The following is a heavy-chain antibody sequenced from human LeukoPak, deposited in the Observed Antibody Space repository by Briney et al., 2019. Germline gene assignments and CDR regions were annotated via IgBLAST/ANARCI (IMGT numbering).Heavy chain of an antibody. CDR3: ARVTGYDSSGPYFDY. CDR2: ISYDGSNK. Sequence: GGSLRLSCAASGFTFSSYAMPWVRQAPGKGLEWVAVISYDGSNKYYADSVKGRFTISRDNSKNTLYLQMNSLRAEDTAVYYCARVTGYDSSGPYFDYWGQGTLVTVSS. D-gene: IGHD3-22*01. J-gene: IGHJ4*02. V-gene: IGHV3-30-3*01. CDR1: GFTFSSYA.